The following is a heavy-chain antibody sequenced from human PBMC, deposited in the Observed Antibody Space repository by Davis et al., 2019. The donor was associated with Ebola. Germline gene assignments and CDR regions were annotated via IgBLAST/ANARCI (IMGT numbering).Heavy chain of an antibody. CDR1: GGSISSYY. D-gene: IGHD4-11*01. CDR3: ARALTTVTTVHSPYYYYYGMDV. V-gene: IGHV4-59*01. J-gene: IGHJ6*02. Sequence: MPSETLSLTCPVSGGSISSYYWSWIRQPPGKGLEWIGYIYYSGSTNYNPSLKSRVTISVDTSKNQFSLKLSSVTAADTAVYYCARALTTVTTVHSPYYYYYGMDVWGQGTTVTVSS. CDR2: IYYSGST.